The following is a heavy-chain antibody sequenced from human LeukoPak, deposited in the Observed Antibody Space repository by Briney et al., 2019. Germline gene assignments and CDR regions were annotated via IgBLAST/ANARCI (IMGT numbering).Heavy chain of an antibody. CDR2: IYSGGST. D-gene: IGHD6-19*01. CDR3: AREGGYSSGWYFDY. J-gene: IGHJ4*02. Sequence: GGSLTLSCAASGFTVSSNYMSWVRQAPGKGLEWVSVIYSGGSTYYADSVKGRFTISRDNSKNTLYLQMNSLRAEDTAVYYCAREGGYSSGWYFDYWGQGTLVTVSS. V-gene: IGHV3-66*01. CDR1: GFTVSSNY.